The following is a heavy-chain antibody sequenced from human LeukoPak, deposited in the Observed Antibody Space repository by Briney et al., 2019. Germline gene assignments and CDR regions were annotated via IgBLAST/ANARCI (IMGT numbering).Heavy chain of an antibody. CDR1: SGSFSGYY. D-gene: IGHD3-16*01. CDR2: INHSGST. Sequence: SETLSLTCAVYSGSFSGYYWSWIRQPPGKGLEWIGEINHSGSTNYNPSLKSRVTISVDTSKNQFSLKLSSVTAADTAVYYCARGKDDLPDYWGQGTLVTVSS. J-gene: IGHJ4*02. V-gene: IGHV4-34*01. CDR3: ARGKDDLPDY.